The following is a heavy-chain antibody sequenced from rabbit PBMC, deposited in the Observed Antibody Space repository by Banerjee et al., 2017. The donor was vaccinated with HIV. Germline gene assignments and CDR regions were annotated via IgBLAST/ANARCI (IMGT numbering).Heavy chain of an antibody. CDR1: GFDLSSYYY. D-gene: IGHD7-1*01. CDR3: ARDYTAKRWYLDL. V-gene: IGHV1S40*01. Sequence: QSLEESGGDLVKPGASLTLTCTASGFDLSSYYYMCWVRQAPGKGLEWIACIYTSSGSTDYASWVNGRFTISLDNAQNTVPLQMTSLTAADTATYFCARDYTAKRWYLDLWGQGTLVTVS. J-gene: IGHJ4*01. CDR2: IYTSSGST.